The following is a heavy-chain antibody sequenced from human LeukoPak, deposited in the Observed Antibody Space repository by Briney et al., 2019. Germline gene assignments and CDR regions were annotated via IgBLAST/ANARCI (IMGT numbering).Heavy chain of an antibody. J-gene: IGHJ4*02. CDR1: GGSISSGDYY. CDR3: ARHSSSWYSMYYFDY. V-gene: IGHV4-30-4*01. CDR2: IYYSGST. D-gene: IGHD6-13*01. Sequence: SQTLSLTCTVSGGSISSGDYYWSWIRQPPGKGLEWIGYIYYSGSTYYNPSLKSRVTISVDTSKNQFSLKLSSVTAADTAVYYCARHSSSWYSMYYFDYWGQGTLVTVSS.